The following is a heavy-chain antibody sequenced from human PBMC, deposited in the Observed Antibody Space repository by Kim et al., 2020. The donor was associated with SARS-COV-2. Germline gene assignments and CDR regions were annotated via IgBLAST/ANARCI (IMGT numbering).Heavy chain of an antibody. D-gene: IGHD3-22*01. Sequence: ASVKVSCRASDYSFTNYGVTWVRQAPGQGLEWMGWMSGNNDITKYAQNFQGRVTMTADKATNTAYMELRSLGSDDTAVYYCPRRGDSSGYYGDWGQGTVV. CDR2: MSGNNDIT. CDR3: PRRGDSSGYYGD. CDR1: DYSFTNYG. J-gene: IGHJ4*02. V-gene: IGHV1-18*04.